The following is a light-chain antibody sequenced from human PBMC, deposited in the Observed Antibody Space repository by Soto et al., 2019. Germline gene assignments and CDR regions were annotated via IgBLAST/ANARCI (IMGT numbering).Light chain of an antibody. J-gene: IGKJ1*01. Sequence: DIQMTQSPSTLSASVGDRVTITCRASRNIANWLAWYQQKPGKTPDLLIYDVSSLESGVPLRFSGSGSGTEFTLTISSLQTDDSATYYCQQYNDEPWTFGQGTKVEIK. CDR3: QQYNDEPWT. V-gene: IGKV1-5*01. CDR1: RNIANW. CDR2: DVS.